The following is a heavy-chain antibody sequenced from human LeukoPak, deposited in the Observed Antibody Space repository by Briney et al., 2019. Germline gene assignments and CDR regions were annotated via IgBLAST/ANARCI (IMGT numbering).Heavy chain of an antibody. J-gene: IGHJ6*02. CDR1: GYTFTSYD. CDR3: ARDYGVPRYYGMDV. V-gene: IGHV1-8*03. Sequence: ASVKVSCKASGYTFTSYDINWVRQATGQGLEWMGWMNLNSGNTGYAQKFQGRVTITRNTSISTACMELSSLRSEDTAGYYCARDYGVPRYYGMDVWGQGTTATVSS. CDR2: MNLNSGNT. D-gene: IGHD4-17*01.